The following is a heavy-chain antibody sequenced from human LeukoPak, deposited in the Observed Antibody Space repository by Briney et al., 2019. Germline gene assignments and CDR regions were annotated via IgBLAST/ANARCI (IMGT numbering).Heavy chain of an antibody. Sequence: PGGSLRLSCAASGFTFSSYEMNWVRQAPGKGLEGVSYISSSCTPIHYADSVKCRFTISRDNAKTSLFLQMNRLRAEATAVSYCAREKTASGGDCYDSWGQGTLVTVSS. J-gene: IGHJ4*02. D-gene: IGHD2-8*02. V-gene: IGHV3-48*03. CDR3: AREKTASGGDCYDS. CDR1: GFTFSSYE. CDR2: ISSSCTPI.